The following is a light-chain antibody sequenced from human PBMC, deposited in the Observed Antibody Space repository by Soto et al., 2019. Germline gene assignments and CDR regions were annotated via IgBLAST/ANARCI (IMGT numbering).Light chain of an antibody. CDR1: QAISNY. J-gene: IGKJ4*01. Sequence: DIQMTQSPSSLSASVGDRVTITCRASQAISNYLAWYQQKPGKVPKLLIFAASTLQSGVPSRFSGSGSGTDFTLTISSLQPEDVATYYCQNHNSAPLTFGGGTKVEIK. CDR2: AAS. CDR3: QNHNSAPLT. V-gene: IGKV1-27*01.